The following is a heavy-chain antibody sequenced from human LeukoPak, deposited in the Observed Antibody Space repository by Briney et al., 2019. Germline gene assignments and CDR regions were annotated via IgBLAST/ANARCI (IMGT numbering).Heavy chain of an antibody. CDR1: GYSISSGYY. CDR2: IYHSGT. V-gene: IGHV4-38-2*02. D-gene: IGHD4-23*01. CDR3: ARDRPGGNSVDFDY. J-gene: IGHJ4*02. Sequence: SETLSLTCTVSGYSISSGYYWGWIRQPPGKALEWIGSIYHSGTYYNPSLKSRVTLSVDTSKNQFSLKLSSVTAADTAVYYCARDRPGGNSVDFDYWGQGTLVTASS.